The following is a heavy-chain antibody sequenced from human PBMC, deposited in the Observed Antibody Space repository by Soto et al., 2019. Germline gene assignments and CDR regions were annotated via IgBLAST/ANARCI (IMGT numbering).Heavy chain of an antibody. D-gene: IGHD3-10*01. CDR2: FDPEDGET. V-gene: IGHV1-24*01. CDR1: GYTLTELS. J-gene: IGHJ4*02. Sequence: GASVKVSCKVSGYTLTELSMHWVRQAPGKGLEWMGGFDPEDGETIYAQKFQGRVTMTEDTSTDTAYMELSSLRSEDTAVYYCATRGSSILWFGELLGGDLYYFDYWGQGTLVTVSS. CDR3: ATRGSSILWFGELLGGDLYYFDY.